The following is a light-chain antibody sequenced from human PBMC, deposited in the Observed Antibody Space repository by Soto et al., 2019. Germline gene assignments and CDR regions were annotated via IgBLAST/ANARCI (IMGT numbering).Light chain of an antibody. V-gene: IGKV2-24*01. J-gene: IGKJ2*01. Sequence: IVMTQTPLSSRVILGQPASISCRSSQSLVGSDGVTYLTWLQQRPGQPPRLLIYRNSARFLGAPDRFRGSGAGTDFTLEISRVEPEDVGIYYCMQAKYLPHTFGHGTKLEIE. CDR3: MQAKYLPHT. CDR2: RNS. CDR1: QSLVGSDGVTY.